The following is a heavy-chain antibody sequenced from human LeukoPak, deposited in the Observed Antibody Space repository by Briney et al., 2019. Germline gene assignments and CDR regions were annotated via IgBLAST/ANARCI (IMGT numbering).Heavy chain of an antibody. Sequence: SGGSLTLSRSVSGFILPTSRMNSVRQAPGGGVEWLSYVSLSSNYISNADTVKGRFTSSRDNAKNSLYLQMKSLRAEDTAVYYCAREDSRDGYGFDYWGQGTLVTVSS. CDR2: VSLSSNYI. D-gene: IGHD5-24*01. J-gene: IGHJ4*02. V-gene: IGHV3-21*01. CDR3: AREDSRDGYGFDY. CDR1: GFILPTSR.